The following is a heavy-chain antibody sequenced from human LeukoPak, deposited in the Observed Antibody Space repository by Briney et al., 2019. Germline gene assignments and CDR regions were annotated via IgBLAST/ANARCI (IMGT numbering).Heavy chain of an antibody. CDR1: GYTFTGYY. CDR3: ARAGTWLRSTGYYGMDV. Sequence: ASVKVSCKASGYTFTGYYMHWVRQAPGQGLEWMGWINPNSGGTNYAQKFQGRVTMTGDTSISTAYMELSRLRSDDTAVYYCARAGTWLRSTGYYGMDVWGQGTTVTVSS. J-gene: IGHJ6*02. V-gene: IGHV1-2*02. D-gene: IGHD5-12*01. CDR2: INPNSGGT.